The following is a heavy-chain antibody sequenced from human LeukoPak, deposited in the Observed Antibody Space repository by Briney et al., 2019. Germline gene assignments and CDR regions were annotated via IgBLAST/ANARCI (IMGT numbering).Heavy chain of an antibody. V-gene: IGHV1-18*04. Sequence: ASVKVSCKASGYNFNDHGITWVRQAPGQGLEWLGWIGVRYGNAVYARKVQGRLTLTVDRSTTTAYMEFSRLTSDDTAIYFCARGYSDGWYDDFDSWGQGTLVTVSS. CDR3: ARGYSDGWYDDFDS. D-gene: IGHD6-19*01. CDR1: GYNFNDHG. J-gene: IGHJ4*02. CDR2: IGVRYGNA.